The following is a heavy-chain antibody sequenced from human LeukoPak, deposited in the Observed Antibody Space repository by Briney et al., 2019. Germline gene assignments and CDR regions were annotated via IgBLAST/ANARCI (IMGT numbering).Heavy chain of an antibody. J-gene: IGHJ4*02. CDR3: AKSYYYDSSGYYSTNFDY. D-gene: IGHD3-22*01. CDR1: GFTFSSYA. CDR2: ISGSGGST. Sequence: GGSLRLSCAASGFTFSSYAMSWVRQAPGKGLEWISAISGSGGSTYYADSVKGRFTISRDNSKNTLYLQMNSLRAEDTAVYYCAKSYYYDSSGYYSTNFDYWGQGTLVTVSS. V-gene: IGHV3-23*01.